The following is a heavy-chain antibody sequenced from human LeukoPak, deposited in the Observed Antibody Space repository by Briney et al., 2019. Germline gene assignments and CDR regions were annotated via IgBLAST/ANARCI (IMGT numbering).Heavy chain of an antibody. J-gene: IGHJ4*02. V-gene: IGHV3-23*01. CDR3: VKGSGASCFSGCDY. CDR1: GFTFSIYA. D-gene: IGHD2-15*01. Sequence: GGSLRLSCAASGFTFSIYAMSWVRQAPGKGLEWVSVISGSGDRTYYADSVKGRFTISRDNSQNTLYLQMNSLGAEDTSLYYCVKGSGASCFSGCDYWGQGTLVTVSS. CDR2: ISGSGDRT.